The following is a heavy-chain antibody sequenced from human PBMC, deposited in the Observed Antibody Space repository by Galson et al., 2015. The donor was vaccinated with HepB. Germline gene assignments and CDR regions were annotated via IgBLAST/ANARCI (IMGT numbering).Heavy chain of an antibody. V-gene: IGHV3-21*06. CDR1: EFSFSLYS. CDR2: ISKDGSHI. D-gene: IGHD4-17*01. Sequence: SLRLSCAASEFSFSLYSLNWARQAPGKGLEWVSSISKDGSHIYYAYSARGRFTISSDNTKNSLYLQMNSLRDEDTAVYYCARDRAYGDYVFGAFDIWGQGTRVTVSS. J-gene: IGHJ3*02. CDR3: ARDRAYGDYVFGAFDI.